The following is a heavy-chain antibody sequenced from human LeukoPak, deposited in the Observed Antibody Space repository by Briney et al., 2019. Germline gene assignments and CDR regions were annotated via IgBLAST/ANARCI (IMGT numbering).Heavy chain of an antibody. V-gene: IGHV1-2*02. CDR3: ARPEHPIAVAGIDY. Sequence: ASVKVSCKASGYTFTGYYMHWVRQAPGQGLEWMGWINPNSGGTNYAQKFQGRVTMTRDTSISTAYMELSRLRSDDTAVYYCARPEHPIAVAGIDYWGQGTLVTVSS. J-gene: IGHJ4*02. D-gene: IGHD6-19*01. CDR2: INPNSGGT. CDR1: GYTFTGYY.